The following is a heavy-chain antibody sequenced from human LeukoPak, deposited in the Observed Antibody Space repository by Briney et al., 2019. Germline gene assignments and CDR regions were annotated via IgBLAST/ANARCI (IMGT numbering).Heavy chain of an antibody. V-gene: IGHV1-24*01. J-gene: IGHJ6*03. CDR1: GYTLTELS. CDR2: FDPEDGET. CDR3: ATGTRSSGAIYMDV. D-gene: IGHD6-6*01. Sequence: ASVKVSCKVSGYTLTELSMHWVRQAPGKGLEWMGGFDPEDGETIYAQKFQGRVTMTEDTSTDTAYMELSSLRSEDTAVYYCATGTRSSGAIYMDVWGKGTTVTVSS.